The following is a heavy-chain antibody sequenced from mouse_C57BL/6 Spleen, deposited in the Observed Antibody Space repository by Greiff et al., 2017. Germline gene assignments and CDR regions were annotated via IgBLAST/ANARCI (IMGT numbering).Heavy chain of an antibody. Sequence: QVQLQQSGAELVRPGASVTLSCKASGYTFTDYEMHWVKQTPVHGLEWIGAIDPETGGTAYNQKFKGKAILTADKSTSTAYMELRNLTSEDSAVYYCTRRYYGSSPYYFDYWGQGTTLTVSS. CDR3: TRRYYGSSPYYFDY. D-gene: IGHD1-1*01. CDR1: GYTFTDYE. CDR2: IDPETGGT. J-gene: IGHJ2*01. V-gene: IGHV1-15*01.